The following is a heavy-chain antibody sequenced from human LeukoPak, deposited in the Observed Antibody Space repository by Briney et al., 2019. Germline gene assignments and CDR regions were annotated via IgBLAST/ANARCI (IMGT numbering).Heavy chain of an antibody. CDR2: INWNGGRT. J-gene: IGHJ3*02. D-gene: IGHD3-10*01. CDR1: GFTFDDYG. V-gene: IGHV3-20*01. Sequence: GGSLRLSCAPSGFTFDDYGMSWVRQAPGKGLEWVSGINWNGGRTGYADSVKGRFTISRDNAKNSRYLQMNRLRAEDTALYHCARDYLWFGERYDSFDIWGQGTMVTVSS. CDR3: ARDYLWFGERYDSFDI.